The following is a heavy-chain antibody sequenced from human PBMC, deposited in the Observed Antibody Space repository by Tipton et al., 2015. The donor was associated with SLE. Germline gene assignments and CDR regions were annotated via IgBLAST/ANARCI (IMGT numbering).Heavy chain of an antibody. CDR2: IYYSGST. Sequence: TLSLTCTVSGGSFSNSSYYWSWIRQPPGEALEWIGYIYYSGSTYYIPSLESRITLSVDTSKNQFSLKMSSVTAADTAVYYCARGWDYDFWSGYADYWGQGTLVTVSS. CDR1: GGSFSNSSYY. V-gene: IGHV4-31*03. CDR3: ARGWDYDFWSGYADY. J-gene: IGHJ4*02. D-gene: IGHD3-3*01.